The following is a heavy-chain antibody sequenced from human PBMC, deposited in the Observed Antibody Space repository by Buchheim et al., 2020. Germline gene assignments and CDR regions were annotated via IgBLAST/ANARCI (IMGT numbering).Heavy chain of an antibody. CDR2: ISSSCSTI. CDR3: AREAEARVGATPEYFQH. D-gene: IGHD1-26*01. Sequence: EVQLVESGGGLVQPGGSLRLSCSASGFTFSSYEMNWVRQAPGEGLEWGSYISSSCSTIYYADSVKGRFTISRDNAKKSLYLQMNSLRAEDTAVYYCAREAEARVGATPEYFQHWGQGTL. CDR1: GFTFSSYE. V-gene: IGHV3-48*03. J-gene: IGHJ1*01.